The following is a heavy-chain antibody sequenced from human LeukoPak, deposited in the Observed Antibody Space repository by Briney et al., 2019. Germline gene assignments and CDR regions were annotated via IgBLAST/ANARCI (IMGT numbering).Heavy chain of an antibody. CDR1: GYTFTGYY. V-gene: IGHV1-2*02. J-gene: IGHJ6*03. CDR2: INPNSGGT. CDR3: ARGGLNYDILTGYASSYYYYYMDV. D-gene: IGHD3-9*01. Sequence: ASVKVSCKASGYTFTGYYMHWVRQAPGQGLEWMGWINPNSGGTNYAQKFQGRVTMTRNTSISTAYMELSSLRSEDTAVYYCARGGLNYDILTGYASSYYYYYMDVWGKGTTVTISS.